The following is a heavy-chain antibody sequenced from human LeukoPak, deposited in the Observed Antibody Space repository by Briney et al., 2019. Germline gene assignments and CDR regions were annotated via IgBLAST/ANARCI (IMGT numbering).Heavy chain of an antibody. CDR3: ARDSRLVTGAFDI. CDR2: IIPIFGTA. V-gene: IGHV1-69*05. CDR1: GGTFSSYA. J-gene: IGHJ3*02. Sequence: SVKVSCKASGGTFSSYAISWVRQAPGQGLEWMGRIIPIFGTANYAQKFQGRVTITTDESTSTAYMELSSLRSEDTAVYYCARDSRLVTGAFDIWGQGTMVSVSS. D-gene: IGHD3-9*01.